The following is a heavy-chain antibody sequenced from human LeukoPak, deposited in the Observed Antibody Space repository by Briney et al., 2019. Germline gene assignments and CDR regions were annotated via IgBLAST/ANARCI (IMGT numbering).Heavy chain of an antibody. CDR3: ARDLSGVAGYTYGRGIDY. Sequence: GGSLRLSCAASGFTFSSYWMSWVHEAPGKGLEWVANIKKDGSEKYYVDSVKGRFTISRDNAKTSLYLQMNSLRAEDTAVYYCARDLSGVAGYTYGRGIDYWGQGTLVTVSS. J-gene: IGHJ4*02. CDR1: GFTFSSYW. D-gene: IGHD5-18*01. V-gene: IGHV3-7*01. CDR2: IKKDGSEK.